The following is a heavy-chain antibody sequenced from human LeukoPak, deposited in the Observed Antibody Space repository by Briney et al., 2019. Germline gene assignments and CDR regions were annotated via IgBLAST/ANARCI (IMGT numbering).Heavy chain of an antibody. CDR3: AREGGITGTGFIH. J-gene: IGHJ4*02. CDR2: TRNKANSYTT. CDR1: GFTFSDHY. V-gene: IGHV3-72*01. Sequence: GGSLRLSCAASGFTFSDHYMDWVRQAPGKGLEWVGRTRNKANSYTTEYAASVKGRFTISRDDSKNSLYLQMNSLKTEDTAVYYCAREGGITGTGFIHWGQGTLVTVSS. D-gene: IGHD1-20*01.